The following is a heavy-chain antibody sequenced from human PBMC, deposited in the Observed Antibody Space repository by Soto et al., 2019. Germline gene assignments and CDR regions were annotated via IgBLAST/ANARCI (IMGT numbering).Heavy chain of an antibody. V-gene: IGHV3-23*01. CDR1: GFTFTSYG. Sequence: GGSLRLSCTASGFTFTSYGMGWVRQAPGKGLQWVSTIRGDGGQTHYTDSVKGRFSISRDNSKNTVYLQMDSLRAEDTAMYFCARDVGLDSDDFFAYWGQGTQVTVSS. CDR2: IRGDGGQT. D-gene: IGHD3-9*01. CDR3: ARDVGLDSDDFFAY. J-gene: IGHJ4*02.